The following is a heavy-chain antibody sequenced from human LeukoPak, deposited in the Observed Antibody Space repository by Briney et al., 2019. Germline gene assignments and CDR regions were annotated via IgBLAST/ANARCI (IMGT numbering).Heavy chain of an antibody. CDR3: AREDGGWIDY. CDR1: GGSFSGYY. J-gene: IGHJ4*02. D-gene: IGHD2-15*01. CDR2: IYYSGST. Sequence: ASETLSLTCAVYGGSFSGYYWSWIRQPPGKGLEWIGYIYYSGSTYYNPSLKSRVTISVNTSKNQFSLKLSSVTAADTAVYYCAREDGGWIDYWGQGTLVTVSS. V-gene: IGHV4-30-4*01.